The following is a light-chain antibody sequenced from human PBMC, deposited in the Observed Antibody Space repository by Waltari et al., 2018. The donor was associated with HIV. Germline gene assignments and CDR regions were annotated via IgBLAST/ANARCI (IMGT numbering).Light chain of an antibody. Sequence: QSVLTQPPSASGTPGPRVTISCSGSSSYIGSYIISWYQQLPGTAPKLLIYSNNHRPSGVPDRFSGSKSGTSASLAISGLQSEDEADYYCSTWDASLIGWVFGGGTKLTVL. CDR2: SNN. CDR1: SSYIGSYI. J-gene: IGLJ3*02. V-gene: IGLV1-44*01. CDR3: STWDASLIGWV.